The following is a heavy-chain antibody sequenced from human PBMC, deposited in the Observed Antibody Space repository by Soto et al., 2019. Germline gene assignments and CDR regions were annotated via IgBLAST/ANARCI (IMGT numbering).Heavy chain of an antibody. J-gene: IGHJ4*02. Sequence: EVQLLESGGGLAQPGGSLRLSRAASGFSFSPYAMTWVRQAPGKGLEWVSVISGSGSSTYYVDSVKGRFTISRDNSKNTLYLQMNSLRGEDTAMYYCAKAVSGWSRVYFDSWGQGTLVTVSA. CDR1: GFSFSPYA. D-gene: IGHD6-19*01. CDR2: ISGSGSST. V-gene: IGHV3-23*01. CDR3: AKAVSGWSRVYFDS.